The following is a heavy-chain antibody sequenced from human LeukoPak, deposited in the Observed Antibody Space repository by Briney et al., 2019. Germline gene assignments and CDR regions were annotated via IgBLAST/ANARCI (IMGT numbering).Heavy chain of an antibody. Sequence: GGSLRLSCAASGFTFSSYSMNWVRQAPGEGLEWVSYISSSSSTIYYADSVKGRFTISRDNAKNSLYLQMNSLRDEDTAVYYCARDRGYDFWSGYYGFDYWGQGTLVTVSP. CDR2: ISSSSSTI. CDR1: GFTFSSYS. CDR3: ARDRGYDFWSGYYGFDY. V-gene: IGHV3-48*02. D-gene: IGHD3-3*01. J-gene: IGHJ4*02.